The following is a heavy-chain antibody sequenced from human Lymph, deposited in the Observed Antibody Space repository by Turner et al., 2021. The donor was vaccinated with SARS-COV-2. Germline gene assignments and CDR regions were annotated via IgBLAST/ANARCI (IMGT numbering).Heavy chain of an antibody. CDR3: ARQGWLRGYFDY. D-gene: IGHD5-18*01. V-gene: IGHV4-39*01. CDR2: IYSSGST. CDR1: GGSATSSSYY. J-gene: IGHJ4*02. Sequence: QVQLQESGPGLVKPSEPLSLTCTVSGGSATSSSYYWGWIRQPPGKGLEWIGNIYSSGSTYYNPSLKSRVTISVDTSKNQFSLKLSSVTAADTAVYYCARQGWLRGYFDYWSQGTLVTVSS.